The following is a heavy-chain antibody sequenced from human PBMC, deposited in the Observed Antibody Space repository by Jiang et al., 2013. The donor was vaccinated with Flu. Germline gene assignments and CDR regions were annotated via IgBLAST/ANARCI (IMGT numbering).Heavy chain of an antibody. J-gene: IGHJ4*02. D-gene: IGHD1-20*01. V-gene: IGHV3-64D*06. CDR2: ISSNGGST. CDR1: GFTFRNYA. Sequence: LESGGGLVQPGGSLRLSCSASGFTFRNYAMHWVRQAPGKGLEYVSAISSNGGSTYDADSVKGRFTISRDNSKNTLYLQMTSLRAEDTAVYYCVRASNNWCNDYWGQGTLVTVSS. CDR3: VRASNNWCNDY.